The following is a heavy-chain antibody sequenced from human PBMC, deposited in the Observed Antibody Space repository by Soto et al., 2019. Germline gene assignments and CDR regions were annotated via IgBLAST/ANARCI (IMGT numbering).Heavy chain of an antibody. J-gene: IGHJ1*01. V-gene: IGHV3-23*01. CDR1: GFTFSSYA. CDR2: ISGSGGST. Sequence: PGGSLRLSCAASGFTFSSYAMSCVRQAPGKGLEWVSAISGSGGSTYYADSVKGRFTISRDNSKNTLYLQMNSLRAEDTAVYYCAKSRTKASAEYFQHWGQGTLVTVSS. CDR3: AKSRTKASAEYFQH. D-gene: IGHD2-8*01.